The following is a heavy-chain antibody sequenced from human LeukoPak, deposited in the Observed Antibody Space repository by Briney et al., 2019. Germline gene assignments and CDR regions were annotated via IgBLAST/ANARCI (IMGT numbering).Heavy chain of an antibody. CDR2: ISTSGAST. CDR3: ARERGYNYGYSGYYDQ. Sequence: GGSLILSCAASGFTFSDFEMNWVRQAPGKGLEWISYISTSGASTYYADSVKGRFTVSRDNAKNSMFLRMDTLRADDTAVYYCARERGYNYGYSGYYDQWGQGILVTVSS. J-gene: IGHJ4*02. D-gene: IGHD5-18*01. CDR1: GFTFSDFE. V-gene: IGHV3-48*03.